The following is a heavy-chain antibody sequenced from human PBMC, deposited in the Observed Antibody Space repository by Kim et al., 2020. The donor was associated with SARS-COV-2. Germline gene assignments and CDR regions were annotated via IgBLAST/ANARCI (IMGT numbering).Heavy chain of an antibody. D-gene: IGHD1-26*01. Sequence: STYYNPSLKSRVIISVDTSKNQFSLKLSSVTASDTAVYYCARRSGSPFDYWGQGTLVTVSS. J-gene: IGHJ4*02. V-gene: IGHV4-39*01. CDR3: ARRSGSPFDY. CDR2: ST.